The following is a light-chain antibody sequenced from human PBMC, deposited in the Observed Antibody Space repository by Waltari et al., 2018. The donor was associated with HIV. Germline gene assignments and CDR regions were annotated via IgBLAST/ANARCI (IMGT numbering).Light chain of an antibody. CDR1: RSNIGASY. J-gene: IGLJ2*01. CDR3: GTWVTSLSSGEV. Sequence: QSVLTQPPSVSAAPGQKVTISCSGSRSNIGASYVSWYQQLPGTAPKLLIYDNDKRPSGIADRFSGSKSGTSAALGITGLQTGDEAVYYCGTWVTSLSSGEVFGGGTKLTVL. V-gene: IGLV1-51*01. CDR2: DND.